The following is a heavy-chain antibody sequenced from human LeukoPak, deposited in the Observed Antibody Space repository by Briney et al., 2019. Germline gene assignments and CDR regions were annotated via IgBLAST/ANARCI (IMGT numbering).Heavy chain of an antibody. Sequence: GGSLRLSCAASGFTFSNYAMSWVREAPGTGLEFVSTFRASGGNKYSAHLVKVRFTISTAKSKNTLYLQMNSPRAEDTSIYACAKDCGYFSSFDYWGQGTLVTVSS. CDR2: FRASGGNK. CDR1: GFTFSNYA. V-gene: IGHV3-23*01. D-gene: IGHD2-2*03. CDR3: AKDCGYFSSFDY. J-gene: IGHJ4*02.